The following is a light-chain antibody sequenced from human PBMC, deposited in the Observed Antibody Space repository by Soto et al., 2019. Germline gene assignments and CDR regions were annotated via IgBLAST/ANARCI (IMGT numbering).Light chain of an antibody. V-gene: IGLV2-14*01. CDR2: DVN. CDR1: SSDVGGYNY. Sequence: QSALTQPASVSGSPGQSITISCTGTSSDVGGYNYVSWYQQHPGKAPKLMIYDVNNRPSGVSNRFSGSKSGNTASLTISGLQAEDEADYYCNSYRSSSARVFGGGTKLTVL. CDR3: NSYRSSSARV. J-gene: IGLJ3*02.